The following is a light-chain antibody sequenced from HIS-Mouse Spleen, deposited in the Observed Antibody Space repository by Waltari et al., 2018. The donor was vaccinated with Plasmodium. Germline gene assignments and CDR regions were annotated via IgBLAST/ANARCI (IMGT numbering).Light chain of an antibody. CDR1: QDISNY. CDR3: QQYDNLPPLFT. Sequence: DIQMTQSPSSLSASVGERVTITCQASQDISNYLNWYPQKPGKAPKLLIYDASNLETGVPSRFSGSGSGTDFTFTISSLQPEDIATYYCQQYDNLPPLFTFGPGTKVDIK. J-gene: IGKJ3*01. CDR2: DAS. V-gene: IGKV1-33*01.